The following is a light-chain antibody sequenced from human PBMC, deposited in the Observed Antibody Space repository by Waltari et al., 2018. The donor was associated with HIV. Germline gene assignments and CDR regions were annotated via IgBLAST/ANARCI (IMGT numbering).Light chain of an antibody. CDR3: AAWDDNLVGHVV. CDR2: KNN. Sequence: QSVLTQPPSASGTDGQRVTISCSGSRSNIGSNFDFWYQQFPGSAPKLLIDKNNQRFSGVPGRFSGSKSGTSASLAISGLRSEDEAAYYCAAWDDNLVGHVVFGGGTNLTV. V-gene: IGLV1-47*01. J-gene: IGLJ2*01. CDR1: RSNIGSNF.